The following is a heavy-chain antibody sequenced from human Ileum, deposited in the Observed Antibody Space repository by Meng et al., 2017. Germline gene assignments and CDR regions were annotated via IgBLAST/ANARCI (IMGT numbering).Heavy chain of an antibody. CDR2: IFHTGNT. Sequence: QMQLQESGPGLVKPSGTRSRTGGVAGGSFSSGNWWGWVRQPPGKGLEWIGEIFHTGNTNYNPSLQSRVSLSIDKSKNQFSLKVISVTAADTAVYYCVNYCSGGKCSPNEKTQHWGQGTLVTVSS. J-gene: IGHJ1*01. CDR1: GGSFSSGNW. D-gene: IGHD2-15*01. CDR3: VNYCSGGKCSPNEKTQH. V-gene: IGHV4-4*02.